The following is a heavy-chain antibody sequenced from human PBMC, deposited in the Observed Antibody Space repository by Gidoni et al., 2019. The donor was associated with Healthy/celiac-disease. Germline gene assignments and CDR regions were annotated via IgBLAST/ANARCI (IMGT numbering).Heavy chain of an antibody. CDR2: INWNGGST. CDR3: ARGSNGDYEHIYAFDI. D-gene: IGHD4-17*01. J-gene: IGHJ3*02. V-gene: IGHV3-20*01. Sequence: EGQLVESGGGVVRPGGSLRLSCAAAGFTCEDYGMRWVRQAPGKGLEWVSGINWNGGSTGYADSVKGRFTISRDNAKNSLYLQMNSLRAEDTALYHCARGSNGDYEHIYAFDIWGQGTMVTVSS. CDR1: GFTCEDYG.